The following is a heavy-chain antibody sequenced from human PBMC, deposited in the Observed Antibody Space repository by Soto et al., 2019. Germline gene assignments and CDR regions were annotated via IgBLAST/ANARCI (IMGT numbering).Heavy chain of an antibody. CDR1: GFTFSDYY. CDR2: ISSSSLSSYT. Sequence: GGSLRLSCAASGFTFSDYYMTWIRQAPGKGQEWVSHISSSSLSSYTNYADAVKGRFTISRDTSTNSLYLQMNSLRAEDPAVYYCATSTWYAFDIWGQGTMVTVSS. V-gene: IGHV3-11*06. CDR3: ATSTWYAFDI. J-gene: IGHJ3*02. D-gene: IGHD6-13*01.